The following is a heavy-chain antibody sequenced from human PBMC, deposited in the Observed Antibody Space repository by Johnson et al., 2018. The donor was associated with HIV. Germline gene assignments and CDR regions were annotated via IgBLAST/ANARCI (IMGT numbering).Heavy chain of an antibody. CDR1: GFTVSSNY. CDR2: IKSKTDGGTT. CDR3: ARERGISGAFDI. J-gene: IGHJ3*02. V-gene: IGHV3-15*01. D-gene: IGHD3-10*01. Sequence: VQLVESGGGLVQPGGSLRLSCAASGFTVSSNYMSWVRQAPGKGLEWIGRIKSKTDGGTTDYAAPVKGKFTISRDDSKTTLYLQMNSLRAEDTAVYYCARERGISGAFDIWGQGTMVTVS.